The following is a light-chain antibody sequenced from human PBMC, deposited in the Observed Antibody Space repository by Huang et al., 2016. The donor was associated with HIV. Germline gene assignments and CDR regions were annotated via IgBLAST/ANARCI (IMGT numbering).Light chain of an antibody. CDR3: HQYNNWPPRDT. CDR2: NAS. Sequence: IIMTQSPATLSVSPGEGATLSCRASQSVSSNFAWYQQRPGQAPRLLFSNASTRATGIPGRFSGSGSGTEFTLNISSLQSEDFAVYYCHQYNNWPPRDTFGPGTKMEIK. CDR1: QSVSSN. J-gene: IGKJ3*01. V-gene: IGKV3-15*01.